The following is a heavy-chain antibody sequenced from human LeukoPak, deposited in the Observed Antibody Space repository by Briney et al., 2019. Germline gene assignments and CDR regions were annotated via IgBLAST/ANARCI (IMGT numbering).Heavy chain of an antibody. D-gene: IGHD3-16*01. CDR2: IFYSGST. V-gene: IGHV4-39*01. CDR3: ARHPLKAYVSDWFDP. CDR1: GGSISSRSYY. J-gene: IGHJ5*02. Sequence: SETLSLTCAVSGGSISSRSYYWGWLRQPPGKGLEWIASIFYSGSTYHNPSLKSRVTISVDTSKSQFSLKLSSVTAADTAVYFCARHPLKAYVSDWFDPWGQGTLVTVSS.